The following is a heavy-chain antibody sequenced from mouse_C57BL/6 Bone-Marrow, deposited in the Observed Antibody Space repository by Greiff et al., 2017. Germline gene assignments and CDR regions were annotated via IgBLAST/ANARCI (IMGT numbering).Heavy chain of an antibody. D-gene: IGHD1-1*01. CDR2: IDPSDSYT. CDR3: AREDYGSSYGWYFDV. J-gene: IGHJ1*03. V-gene: IGHV1-59*01. CDR1: GYTFTSYW. Sequence: QVQLQQPGAELVRPGTSVKLSCKASGYTFTSYWMHWVKQRPGQGLEWIGVIDPSDSYTNYNQKFKGKATLTVDTSSSTAYMQLSSLTSEESSVYYCAREDYGSSYGWYFDVWGTGTTVTVSS.